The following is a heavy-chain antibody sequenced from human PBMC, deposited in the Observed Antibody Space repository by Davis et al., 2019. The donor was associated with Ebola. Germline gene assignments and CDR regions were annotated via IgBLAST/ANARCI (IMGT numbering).Heavy chain of an antibody. CDR2: IYPGDSDT. CDR3: ARPTYYDFWSGYSGAFDI. D-gene: IGHD3-3*01. V-gene: IGHV5-51*01. CDR1: GYSFTSYW. J-gene: IGHJ3*02. Sequence: GESLKISCKGSGYSFTSYWIGWVRQMPGKGLEWMGIIYPGDSDTRYSPSFQGQVTISADKSISTAYLQWSSLKASDTAMYYCARPTYYDFWSGYSGAFDIWGQGTMVTVSS.